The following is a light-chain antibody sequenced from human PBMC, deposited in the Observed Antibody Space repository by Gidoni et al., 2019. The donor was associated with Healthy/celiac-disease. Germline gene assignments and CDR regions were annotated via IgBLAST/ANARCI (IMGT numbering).Light chain of an antibody. J-gene: IGKJ4*01. V-gene: IGKV3-11*01. CDR1: QSVSSY. CDR2: DAS. Sequence: EIVLTQSPGTLSLSPGERATLSCRASQSVSSYLAWYQQKPGQAPRLLIYDASNRATGIPARFSGSGSGTDFTLTISSLEPEDFAVYYCQQRSNWALTFGGGTKVEIK. CDR3: QQRSNWALT.